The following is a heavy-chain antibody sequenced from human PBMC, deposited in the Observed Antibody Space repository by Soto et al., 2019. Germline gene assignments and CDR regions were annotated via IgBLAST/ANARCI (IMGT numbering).Heavy chain of an antibody. CDR2: INHSGST. CDR1: GGSFSGYY. Sequence: SETLSLTCAVYGGSFSGYYWRWIRQPPGKGLEWIGEINHSGSTNYNPSLKSRVTISVDTSKNQFSLKLSSVTAADTAVYYCATSMVRGLIAFDYWGQGTLVTVSS. V-gene: IGHV4-34*01. J-gene: IGHJ4*02. CDR3: ATSMVRGLIAFDY. D-gene: IGHD3-10*01.